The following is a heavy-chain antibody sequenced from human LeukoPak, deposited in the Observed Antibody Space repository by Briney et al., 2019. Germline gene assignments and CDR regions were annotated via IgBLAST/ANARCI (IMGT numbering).Heavy chain of an antibody. CDR3: ARGPPDSTHRDY. Sequence: VSVKVSCKASGYTFTSYDVNWVRQAAGQGLEWIGWMRPNNGNSGFAQKFQGRVTMTRDTSISTAYMELRSLTSEDTAVYYWARGPPDSTHRDYWGQGTLVTVSS. CDR2: MRPNNGNS. D-gene: IGHD2-2*01. J-gene: IGHJ4*02. V-gene: IGHV1-8*01. CDR1: GYTFTSYD.